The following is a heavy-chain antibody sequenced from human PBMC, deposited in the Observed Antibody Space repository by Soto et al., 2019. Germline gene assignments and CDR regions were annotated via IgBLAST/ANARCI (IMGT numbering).Heavy chain of an antibody. CDR3: ARRHFRYFDWWPPRGGAFEI. CDR1: GGSISSGGYY. V-gene: IGHV4-31*03. J-gene: IGHJ3*02. Sequence: SETLSLTCTVSGGSISSGGYYWSWIRQHPGKGLEWIGYIYYSGSTYYNPSLKSRVTISVDTSKNQFSLKLSSVTAADTAVYYCARRHFRYFDWWPPRGGAFEIWGQGTMVTVSS. D-gene: IGHD3-9*01. CDR2: IYYSGST.